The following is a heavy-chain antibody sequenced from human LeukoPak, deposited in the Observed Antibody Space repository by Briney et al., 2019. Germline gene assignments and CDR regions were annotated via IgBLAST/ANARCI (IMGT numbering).Heavy chain of an antibody. D-gene: IGHD1-1*01. CDR1: GDSISSGRNY. J-gene: IGHJ4*02. Sequence: SETLSLTCSVSGDSISSGRNYWGWIRQSPGKGLEWIASIYSSGNTHSNPSLKSRVSISVDTSKNQVSLKLYSVTASDAAIYYCARHLSGTTMSHYFDFWGQGTLVTVSS. CDR3: ARHLSGTTMSHYFDF. CDR2: IYSSGNT. V-gene: IGHV4-39*01.